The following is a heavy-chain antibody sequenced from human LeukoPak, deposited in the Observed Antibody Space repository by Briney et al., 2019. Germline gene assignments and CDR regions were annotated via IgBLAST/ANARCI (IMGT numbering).Heavy chain of an antibody. CDR2: INLNSGGT. CDR1: GYTFTGYY. CDR3: ARAPESRAVAGSSLGTFDY. V-gene: IGHV1-2*02. D-gene: IGHD6-19*01. Sequence: ASVKVSCKASGYTFTGYYMHWVRQAPGQGLEWMGWINLNSGGTNYAQKFQGRVTMTRDTSISTAYMELSRLRSDDTAVYYCARAPESRAVAGSSLGTFDYWGQGTLVTVSS. J-gene: IGHJ4*02.